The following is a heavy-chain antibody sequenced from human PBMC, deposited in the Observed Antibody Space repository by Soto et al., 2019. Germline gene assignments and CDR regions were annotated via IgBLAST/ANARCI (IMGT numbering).Heavy chain of an antibody. CDR1: GFTFNNAW. J-gene: IGHJ6*02. V-gene: IGHV3-15*07. Sequence: PGGSLRLSCAASGFTFNNAWMNWVRQAPGKGLEWVGRIKSKTDGGTTDYAAPVKGRFTISRDDSKNTLYLQMNSLKTEDTALYYCATAVHGSSWRYYYGLDVWGQGSTVTVSS. CDR3: ATAVHGSSWRYYYGLDV. CDR2: IKSKTDGGTT. D-gene: IGHD6-13*01.